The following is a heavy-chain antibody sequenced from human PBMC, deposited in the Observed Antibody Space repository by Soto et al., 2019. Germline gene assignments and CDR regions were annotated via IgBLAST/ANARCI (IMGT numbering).Heavy chain of an antibody. CDR1: GFTFSSYA. V-gene: IGHV3-23*01. J-gene: IGHJ4*02. CDR3: AKAGIAVAGPRYDFDY. D-gene: IGHD6-19*01. CDR2: ISGSGGST. Sequence: GGSLRLSCAASGFTFSSYAMSWVRQAPGKGLEWVSAISGSGGSTYYADSVKGRFTISRDNSKNTLYLQMNSLRAEDTAVYYCAKAGIAVAGPRYDFDYWGQGTLVTVSS.